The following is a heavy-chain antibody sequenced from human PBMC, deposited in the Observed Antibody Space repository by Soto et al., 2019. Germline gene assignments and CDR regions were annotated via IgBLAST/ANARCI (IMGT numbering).Heavy chain of an antibody. D-gene: IGHD3-9*01. CDR1: GGSISSGGYY. Sequence: SETLSLTCTVSGGSISSGGYYWSWIRQHPGKGLEWIGYIYYSGSTYYNPPLKSRVTISVDTSKNQFSLKLSSVTAADTAVYYCARDTPLRYSPERSHAFDIWGQGTTVTVSS. CDR3: ARDTPLRYSPERSHAFDI. J-gene: IGHJ3*02. V-gene: IGHV4-31*02. CDR2: IYYSGST.